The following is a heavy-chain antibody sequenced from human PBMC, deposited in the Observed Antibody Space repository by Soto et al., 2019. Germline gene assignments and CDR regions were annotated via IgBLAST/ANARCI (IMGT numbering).Heavy chain of an antibody. J-gene: IGHJ6*02. CDR3: ARVPNYYYYYGMDV. CDR2: MNPNSGNT. Sequence: ASVKVSCKXSGYTFTSYDINWVRQATGQGLEWMGWMNPNSGNTGYAQKFQGRVTMTRNTSISTAYMELSSLRSEDTAVYYCARVPNYYYYYGMDVWGQGTTVTVSS. V-gene: IGHV1-8*01. CDR1: GYTFTSYD. D-gene: IGHD7-27*01.